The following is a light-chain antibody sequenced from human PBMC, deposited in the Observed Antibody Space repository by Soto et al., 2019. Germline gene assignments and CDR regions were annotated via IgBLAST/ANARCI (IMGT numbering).Light chain of an antibody. J-gene: IGKJ1*01. CDR2: ESS. Sequence: EIVLTQSPATLSLSPVERATLSCRASQSVDNYLDWYKQTPGQAPRLLIYESSNRATGIPARFSVSWSGTDFILTIRSLEPEECAVDDGQQRSNWPQTVGQGTKVDIK. CDR1: QSVDNY. CDR3: QQRSNWPQT. V-gene: IGKV3-11*01.